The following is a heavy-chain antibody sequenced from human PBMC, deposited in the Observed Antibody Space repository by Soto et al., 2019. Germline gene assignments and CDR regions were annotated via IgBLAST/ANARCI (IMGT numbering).Heavy chain of an antibody. CDR3: ARRVVVPSSEIFDY. J-gene: IGHJ4*02. D-gene: IGHD2-2*01. CDR2: IYPGDSDT. V-gene: IGHV5-51*01. CDR1: GYSFTSFW. Sequence: PGELLKISCKVAGYSFTSFWIGWVRQMPGKGLEWMGIIYPGDSDTRYSPSFQGQVTISADKSISTAYLQWSSLKASDTAMYYCARRVVVPSSEIFDYWGQGTLVTVSS.